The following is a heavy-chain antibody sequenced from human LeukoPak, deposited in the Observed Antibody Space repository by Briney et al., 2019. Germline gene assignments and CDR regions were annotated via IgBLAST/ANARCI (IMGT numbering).Heavy chain of an antibody. CDR2: IKSKTDGGTT. V-gene: IGHV3-15*01. CDR3: TSGWQLIDF. Sequence: GGSLRLSCAASVLTFSDSCMIWLRHAPGKAREWVGSIKSKTDGGTTDYAAPVKGKFTISRDDSKNTLYLQMNSLKTEDTAVYYCTSGWQLIDFWGEGPLVTVSS. CDR1: VLTFSDSC. D-gene: IGHD1-26*01. J-gene: IGHJ4*02.